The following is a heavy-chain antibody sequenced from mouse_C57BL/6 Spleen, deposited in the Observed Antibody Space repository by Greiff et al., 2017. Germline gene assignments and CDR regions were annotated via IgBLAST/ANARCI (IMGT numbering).Heavy chain of an antibody. CDR3: ARSGLGAQFAY. D-gene: IGHD3-3*01. CDR1: GYTFTSYW. J-gene: IGHJ3*01. V-gene: IGHV1-64*01. Sequence: QVKLQQPGAELVKPGASVQLSCTASGYTFTSYWMHWVKQRPGQGLEWIGMIHPSSGSTNYNEKFKSKATLTVDKSSSTAYMQLSSLTSEDSAVYYCARSGLGAQFAYWGQGTLVTVSA. CDR2: IHPSSGST.